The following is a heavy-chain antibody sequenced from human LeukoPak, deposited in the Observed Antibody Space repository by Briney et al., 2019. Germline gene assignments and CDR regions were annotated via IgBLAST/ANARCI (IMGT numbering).Heavy chain of an antibody. V-gene: IGHV3-53*01. CDR1: GFTVNSNY. Sequence: AGGSLRLSCAASGFTVNSNYMSWVRQAPGKGLEWVSVIYSGGSTYYADSLKGRFTISRDNSKNTLYLQMNSLRAEDTAVYYCASMYFSQYLQHWGQGTLVTVSS. D-gene: IGHD2-8*01. CDR2: IYSGGST. J-gene: IGHJ1*01. CDR3: ASMYFSQYLQH.